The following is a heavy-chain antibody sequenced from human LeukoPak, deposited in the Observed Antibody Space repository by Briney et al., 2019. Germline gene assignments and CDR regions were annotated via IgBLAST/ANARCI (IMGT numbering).Heavy chain of an antibody. D-gene: IGHD3-10*01. CDR1: GFTFSSYE. J-gene: IGHJ4*02. Sequence: VGSLRLSCAASGFTFSSYEVNWVCQAPGKGLEWVSYISSSGSTIYYADSVKGRFTISRDNAKNSLYLQMNSLRAEDTAVYYCARDRGTYGSGSDFDYWGQGTLVTVSS. CDR3: ARDRGTYGSGSDFDY. V-gene: IGHV3-48*03. CDR2: ISSSGSTI.